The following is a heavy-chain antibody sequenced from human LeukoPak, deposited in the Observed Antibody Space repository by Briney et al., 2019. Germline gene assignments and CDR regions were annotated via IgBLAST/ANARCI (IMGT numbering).Heavy chain of an antibody. V-gene: IGHV3-23*01. Sequence: PGGSLRLSCTASGSTLRNNIMTWVRQAPGKGLEWVSSLSFIDDSTYYADSVKGRFTISRDTSKNTLFLEMDSLRAEDTGVYYCGREGYTSGYAGAFGTWGQGTMVTVSS. D-gene: IGHD2-2*01. CDR1: GSTLRNNI. CDR3: GREGYTSGYAGAFGT. J-gene: IGHJ3*02. CDR2: LSFIDDST.